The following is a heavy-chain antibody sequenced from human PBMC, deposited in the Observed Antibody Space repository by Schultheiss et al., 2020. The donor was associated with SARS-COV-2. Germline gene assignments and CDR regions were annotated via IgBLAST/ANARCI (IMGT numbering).Heavy chain of an antibody. CDR3: ASMLAKAAAGKPDGFDP. CDR1: GGSFSGDS. Sequence: GSLRLSCAVYGGSFSGDSWSWLRQPPGTGLKWIGESHCTGSANCNPSLKSRVSISVDTSKNQFSLKLSSVTAADTAVYYCASMLAKAAAGKPDGFDPWGQGTLVTVSS. V-gene: IGHV4-34*01. D-gene: IGHD6-13*01. CDR2: SHCTGSA. J-gene: IGHJ5*02.